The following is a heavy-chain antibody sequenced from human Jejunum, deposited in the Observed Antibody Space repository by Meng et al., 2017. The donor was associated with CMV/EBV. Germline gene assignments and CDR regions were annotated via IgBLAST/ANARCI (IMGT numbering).Heavy chain of an antibody. Sequence: GPPQGMCPRLGNHSKHLSLTGSVSGGSSGSGYYCWSWSRQPPGKGLEWIGYIHDTGSTYYNPSPKSRVDISLGTSRNPFSLTLISVTAEDTAVYFCARGSIFVSFDSWGQGTLVTVSS. CDR1: GGSSGSGYYC. D-gene: IGHD3-3*01. CDR3: ARGSIFVSFDS. V-gene: IGHV4-30-4*08. CDR2: IHDTGST. J-gene: IGHJ4*02.